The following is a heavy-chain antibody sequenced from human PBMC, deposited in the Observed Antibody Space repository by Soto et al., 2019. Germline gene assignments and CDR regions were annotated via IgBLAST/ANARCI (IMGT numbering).Heavy chain of an antibody. CDR3: AKDRTVTTSPRYYYGMDV. V-gene: IGHV3-30*18. CDR1: GFTFSSYG. D-gene: IGHD4-17*01. Sequence: GGSLRLSCAASGFTFSSYGMHWVRQAPGKGLEWVAVISYDGSNKYYADSVKGRFTISRDNSKNTLYLQMNSLRAEDTAVYYCAKDRTVTTSPRYYYGMDVWGQGTTVTVSS. J-gene: IGHJ6*02. CDR2: ISYDGSNK.